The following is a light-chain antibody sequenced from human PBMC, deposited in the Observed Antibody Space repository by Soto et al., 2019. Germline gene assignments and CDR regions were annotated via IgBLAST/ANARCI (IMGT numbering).Light chain of an antibody. CDR3: RQDGISPT. Sequence: EIVLTQSPGTLSLSPGERATLSCRASQSVSTSYLAWYQQKPGQAPRLLIYGASSRATGIPDRFSGSGSGTVFTLTISRLEPDDSAVYYCRQDGISPTFGGGTKVEIK. V-gene: IGKV3-20*01. CDR1: QSVSTSY. J-gene: IGKJ4*01. CDR2: GAS.